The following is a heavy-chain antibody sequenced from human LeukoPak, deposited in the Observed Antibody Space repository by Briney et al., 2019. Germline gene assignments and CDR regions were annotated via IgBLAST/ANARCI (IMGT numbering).Heavy chain of an antibody. CDR1: GYTFTSYG. V-gene: IGHV1-18*01. CDR3: ARVETDIVVVPATLGLRNYYYYYMDV. J-gene: IGHJ6*03. D-gene: IGHD2-2*01. Sequence: GASVKVSCKASGYTFTSYGISWVRQAPGQGLEWMGWISAYNGNTNYAQKLQGRVTMTTDTSTSTAYMELRSLRSDGTAVYYCARVETDIVVVPATLGLRNYYYYYMDVWGKGTTVTVSS. CDR2: ISAYNGNT.